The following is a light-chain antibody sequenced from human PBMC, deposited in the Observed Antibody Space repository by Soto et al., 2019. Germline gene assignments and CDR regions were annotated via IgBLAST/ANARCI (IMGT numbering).Light chain of an antibody. Sequence: GDRVSITCQASHDITNYLHWYQQKPGKAPKLLISDASNLETGVPSRFSGSGSGTDFTFTISSLQPEDIATYYCQQSDNRFGQGTRLEI. V-gene: IGKV1-33*01. CDR2: DAS. CDR1: HDITNY. J-gene: IGKJ5*01. CDR3: QQSDNR.